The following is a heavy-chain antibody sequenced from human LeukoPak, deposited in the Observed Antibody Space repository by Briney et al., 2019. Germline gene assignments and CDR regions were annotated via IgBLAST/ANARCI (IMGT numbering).Heavy chain of an antibody. Sequence: PSETLSLTCAVYGGSFSGYYWSWIRQSPGKGLEWIGEINHSGSTNYNPSLRSRVTISVDTSKNQFSLKLSSVTAADTAVYYCARGLLLDYYDYWGQGTLVTVSS. D-gene: IGHD3-10*01. V-gene: IGHV4-34*01. CDR1: GGSFSGYY. J-gene: IGHJ4*02. CDR3: ARGLLLDYYDY. CDR2: INHSGST.